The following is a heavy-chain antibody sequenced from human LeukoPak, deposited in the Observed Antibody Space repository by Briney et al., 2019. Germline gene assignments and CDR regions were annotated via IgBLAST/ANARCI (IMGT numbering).Heavy chain of an antibody. J-gene: IGHJ4*02. CDR2: INSDGST. CDR1: GFTFRSYA. D-gene: IGHD2-21*02. V-gene: IGHV3-23*01. Sequence: GASLRLSCAASGFTFRSYAMSWVRQAPGKGLEWVSAINSDGSTYYPDSVKGRFTMSRDNSKNMVHLQMNGVRAEDTAVYYCAKDVGYCGGDCYSGFDYWGQGTLVTVSS. CDR3: AKDVGYCGGDCYSGFDY.